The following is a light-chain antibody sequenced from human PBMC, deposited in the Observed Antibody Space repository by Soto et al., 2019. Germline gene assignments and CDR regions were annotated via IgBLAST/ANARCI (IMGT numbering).Light chain of an antibody. Sequence: EIVLTQSPGTLSSSPGERATLSCRASQSVSSSYLAWYQRKLGQAPRLLIYGASVRATGIPDRFSGSGSGTDFTLTISRLEPEDFAVYYCQQYGSSPRTFGQGTKVDIK. V-gene: IGKV3-20*01. CDR3: QQYGSSPRT. CDR2: GAS. J-gene: IGKJ1*01. CDR1: QSVSSSY.